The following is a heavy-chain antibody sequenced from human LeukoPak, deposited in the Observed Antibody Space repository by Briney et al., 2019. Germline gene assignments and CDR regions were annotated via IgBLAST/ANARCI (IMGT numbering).Heavy chain of an antibody. J-gene: IGHJ4*02. D-gene: IGHD6-19*01. CDR3: ARGGYSSGWYEDY. Sequence: SETLSLTCTVSGYSISSGYYWGWIRQPPGKGLEWIGSIYYSGSTYYNPSLKSRVTISVDTSKNQFSLKLSSVTAADTAVYYCARGGYSSGWYEDYWGQGTLVTVSS. CDR1: GYSISSGYY. V-gene: IGHV4-38-2*02. CDR2: IYYSGST.